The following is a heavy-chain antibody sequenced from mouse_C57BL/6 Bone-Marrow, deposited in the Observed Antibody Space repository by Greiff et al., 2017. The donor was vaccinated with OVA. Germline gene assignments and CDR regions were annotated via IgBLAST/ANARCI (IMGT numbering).Heavy chain of an antibody. Sequence: VQLQQSGAELVRPGASVKLSCTASGFNIKDDYMHWVKQRPEQGLEWIGWIDPENGDTEYASKFKGKATMTADTSSNTAYLQLSSLTSEDTAIYYCTRRGCFAYWGQGTLVTVSA. V-gene: IGHV14-4*01. CDR1: GFNIKDDY. CDR2: IDPENGDT. CDR3: TRRGCFAY. J-gene: IGHJ3*01.